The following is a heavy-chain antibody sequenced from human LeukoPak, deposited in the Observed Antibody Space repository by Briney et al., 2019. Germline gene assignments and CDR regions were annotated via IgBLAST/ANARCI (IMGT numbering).Heavy chain of an antibody. D-gene: IGHD6-19*01. CDR1: GGSITSYY. CDR3: ARGGGSGTYYYYMDV. CDR2: IYYSGST. Sequence: PSETLSLTCTVSGGSITSYYWSWIRQPPGKGLEWIGYIYYSGSTNYNPSLKSRVTISVDTSKNQFSLKLSSVTAADTAVYLCARGGGSGTYYYYMDVWGKGTTVTISS. V-gene: IGHV4-59*01. J-gene: IGHJ6*03.